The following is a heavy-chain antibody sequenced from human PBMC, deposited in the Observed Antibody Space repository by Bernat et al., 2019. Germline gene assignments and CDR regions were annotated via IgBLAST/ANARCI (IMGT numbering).Heavy chain of an antibody. Sequence: VQRVESGGGVVQPGRSLRLSGAASGFTSSNYAMLWFRQAPGRGLEWVSGISNSGDTTYYADSVKGRFTISRDYSKSSLYLQMNSLRAEDTAVYYCAKWSGTTIYYYGMDVWGQGTTVTVSS. CDR3: AKWSGTTIYYYGMDV. J-gene: IGHJ6*02. V-gene: IGHV3-23*04. CDR1: GFTSSNYA. CDR2: ISNSGDTT. D-gene: IGHD1-1*01.